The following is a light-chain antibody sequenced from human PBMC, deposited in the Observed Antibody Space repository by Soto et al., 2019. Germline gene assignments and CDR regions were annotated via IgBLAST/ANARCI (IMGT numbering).Light chain of an antibody. J-gene: IGKJ3*01. CDR3: QQRFT. CDR1: QSVSSSY. CDR2: GAS. V-gene: IGKV3-20*01. Sequence: EIVLTQSPGTLSLSPGERATLSCRASQSVSSSYLDWYQQKPSQAPRLLIYGASSRATGIPDRFSGSGSGTDFTLTISRLEPEDFAVYYSQQRFTFGQGTKVDIK.